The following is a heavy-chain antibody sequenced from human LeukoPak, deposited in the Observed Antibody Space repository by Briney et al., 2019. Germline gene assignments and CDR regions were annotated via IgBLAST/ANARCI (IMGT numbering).Heavy chain of an antibody. CDR2: ISYDGSNK. CDR1: GFTFSSYG. D-gene: IGHD3-9*01. J-gene: IGHJ4*02. CDR3: AKDDRLGRYYDILTGYSPDY. V-gene: IGHV3-30*18. Sequence: GGSLRLSCAASGFTFSSYGMHWVRQAPGKGLEWVAVISYDGSNKYYADSVKGRFTISRDNSKNTLYLQMNSLRAEDTAVYYCAKDDRLGRYYDILTGYSPDYWGQGTLVTVS.